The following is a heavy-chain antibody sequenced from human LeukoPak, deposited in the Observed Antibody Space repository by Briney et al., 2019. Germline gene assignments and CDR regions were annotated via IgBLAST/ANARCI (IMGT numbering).Heavy chain of an antibody. V-gene: IGHV1-2*02. CDR3: ASPSEDTAMAQFDY. D-gene: IGHD5-18*01. CDR1: GYTFTGYY. Sequence: GASVKVSCKASGYTFTGYYMHWVRQAPGQGLEWMGWINPNSGGTNYAQKFQGRVTMTRDTSISTAYMELSRLRSDDTAVYYCASPSEDTAMAQFDYWGQGTLVTVSS. J-gene: IGHJ4*02. CDR2: INPNSGGT.